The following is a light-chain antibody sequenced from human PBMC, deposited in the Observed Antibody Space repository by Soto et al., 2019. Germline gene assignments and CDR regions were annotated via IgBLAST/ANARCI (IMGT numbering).Light chain of an antibody. V-gene: IGKV3-11*01. J-gene: IGKJ1*01. CDR2: DAS. CDR3: QQRSDWPPT. CDR1: QSVKNY. Sequence: EIVLTQSPATLSLSPGERATLSCRASQSVKNYLAWYQQKPGRAPRLLIYDASIRPTGIPARFSGSGSGTDFTLTISYLEPEDFAVYYCQQRSDWPPTFGQGTKVEVK.